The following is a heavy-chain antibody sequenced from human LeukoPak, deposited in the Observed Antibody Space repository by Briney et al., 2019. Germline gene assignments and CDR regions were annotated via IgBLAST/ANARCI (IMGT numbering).Heavy chain of an antibody. Sequence: GGSLRLSCAASGFTFSSYSMNWVRQAPGKGLEWVSSISSSSSYTYYADSVKGRFTISRDNSKNTLYLQMNSLRAEDTAVYYCAKDPLVRGVTYDYWGQGTLVTVSS. CDR2: ISSSSSYT. D-gene: IGHD3-10*01. J-gene: IGHJ4*02. V-gene: IGHV3-21*04. CDR1: GFTFSSYS. CDR3: AKDPLVRGVTYDY.